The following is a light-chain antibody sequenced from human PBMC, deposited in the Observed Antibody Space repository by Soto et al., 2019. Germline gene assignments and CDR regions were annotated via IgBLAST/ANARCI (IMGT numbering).Light chain of an antibody. V-gene: IGLV2-8*01. CDR2: EVS. CDR1: SSDVGGYNY. Sequence: QSALTQPPSASGSPGQSVTISCTGTSSDVGGYNYVSWYQRHPGKAPKLMIYEVSKRPSGVPDRFSGSKSGNTASLTVSGLQAEDEADYYCSSYTSSSLYVFGTGTKVTVL. CDR3: SSYTSSSLYV. J-gene: IGLJ1*01.